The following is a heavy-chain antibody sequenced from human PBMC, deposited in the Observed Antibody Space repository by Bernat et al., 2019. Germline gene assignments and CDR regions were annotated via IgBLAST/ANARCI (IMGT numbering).Heavy chain of an antibody. CDR1: GFTFSVSW. J-gene: IGHJ4*02. CDR3: ARSPGTGDVDY. Sequence: EVQLVESGGGLVQPGGSLRLSCAASGFTFSVSWMSWVRQAPGKGLEWVTNINQDGSENYYVDSVKGRFTISRDNAKNSLYLQMNSLRADDTAVYYCARSPGTGDVDYWGQGTLVTVSS. V-gene: IGHV3-7*03. D-gene: IGHD7-27*01. CDR2: INQDGSEN.